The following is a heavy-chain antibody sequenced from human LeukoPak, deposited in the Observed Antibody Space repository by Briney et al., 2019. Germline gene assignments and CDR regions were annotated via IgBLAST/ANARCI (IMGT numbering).Heavy chain of an antibody. CDR1: GFTFSSYS. V-gene: IGHV3-21*01. Sequence: GGSLRLSCAASGFTFSSYSMNWVRQAPGKGLEWVSSISSSSSYIYYADSVKGRFTISRDNAKNPLYLQMNSLRAEDTAVYYCARDGTYCSGGSCYSARWFDPWGQGTLVTVSS. D-gene: IGHD2-15*01. CDR2: ISSSSSYI. J-gene: IGHJ5*02. CDR3: ARDGTYCSGGSCYSARWFDP.